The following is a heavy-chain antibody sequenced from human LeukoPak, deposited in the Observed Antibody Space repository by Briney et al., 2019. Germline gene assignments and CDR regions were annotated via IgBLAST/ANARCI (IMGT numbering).Heavy chain of an antibody. Sequence: ASVKVSCKASGYSFTGYYMHWVRQAPGQGLEWMGWINPNSGGTNYAQKFQGRVTMTRDTSISTAYMELSRLRSDDTAVYYCARDLLGAVYCSGGSCYFPDAFDIWGQGTMVTVSS. CDR2: INPNSGGT. D-gene: IGHD2-15*01. CDR3: ARDLLGAVYCSGGSCYFPDAFDI. CDR1: GYSFTGYY. J-gene: IGHJ3*02. V-gene: IGHV1-2*02.